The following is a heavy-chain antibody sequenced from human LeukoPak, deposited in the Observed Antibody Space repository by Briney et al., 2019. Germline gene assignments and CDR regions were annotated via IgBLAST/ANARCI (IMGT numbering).Heavy chain of an antibody. CDR1: GNTFTRYD. CDR3: ARVVEGAFDI. J-gene: IGHJ3*02. V-gene: IGHV1-8*03. CDR2: MNPNSGTT. Sequence: ASVKVSCKASGNTFTRYDINWVRQATGQGLEWMGWMNPNSGTTGNAQKFQGRVTITRNTSISTAYMELSSLTSEHTAVYYCARVVEGAFDIWGQGTMVIVSS.